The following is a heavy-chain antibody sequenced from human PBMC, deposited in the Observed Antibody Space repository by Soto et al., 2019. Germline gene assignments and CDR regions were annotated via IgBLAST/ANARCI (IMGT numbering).Heavy chain of an antibody. J-gene: IGHJ4*02. D-gene: IGHD5-18*01. V-gene: IGHV3-11*06. Sequence: PGGSLRLSCAASGFTFSDYYMSWIRQAPGKGLEWVSYISSSSSYTNYADSVKGRFTISRDNAKNSLYLQMNSLRAEDTAVYYCASKRGYSYGLGYWGQGTLVTVSS. CDR2: ISSSSSYT. CDR1: GFTFSDYY. CDR3: ASKRGYSYGLGY.